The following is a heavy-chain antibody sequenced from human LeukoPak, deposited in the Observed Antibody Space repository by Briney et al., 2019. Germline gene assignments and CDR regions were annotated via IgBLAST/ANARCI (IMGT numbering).Heavy chain of an antibody. D-gene: IGHD1-26*01. V-gene: IGHV3-30*18. Sequence: GGSLRLSCAASGFTFSSYGMHWVRQAPGKGLEWVAVISYDGSNKYYADSVKGQFTISRDNSKNTLYLQMNSLRAEDTAVYYCAKGDSGSYWGQGTLVTVSS. J-gene: IGHJ4*02. CDR2: ISYDGSNK. CDR1: GFTFSSYG. CDR3: AKGDSGSY.